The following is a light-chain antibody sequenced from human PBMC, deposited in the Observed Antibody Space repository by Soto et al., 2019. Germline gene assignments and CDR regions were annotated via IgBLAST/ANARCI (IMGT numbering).Light chain of an antibody. CDR2: GNS. Sequence: SVLTQPPSVSGAPGQRVTLSCTGSSSNIGTPYDVHWYQQLPGTAPKLLIYGNSNRPSGVPDRFSGSKSGTSASLAITGLQAEDEADYYCQSYDSSLSGDVIFGGGTKLTVL. CDR1: SSNIGTPYD. CDR3: QSYDSSLSGDVI. J-gene: IGLJ2*01. V-gene: IGLV1-40*01.